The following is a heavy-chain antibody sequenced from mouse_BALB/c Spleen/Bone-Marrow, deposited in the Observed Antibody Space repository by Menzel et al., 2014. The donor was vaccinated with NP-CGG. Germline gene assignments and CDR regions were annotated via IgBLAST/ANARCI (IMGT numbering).Heavy chain of an antibody. D-gene: IGHD1-1*01. CDR2: IYPGNSDT. CDR3: TRFLYGSSFYYAMDY. CDR1: GYTFTSYW. V-gene: IGHV1-5*01. J-gene: IGHJ4*01. Sequence: EVKLVESGTVLARPGASVKMSCKASGYTFTSYWMHWVEQRPGQGLEWIGAIYPGNSDTSYNQKFKGKAKLTAVTSTSTAYMELSSLTNEDSAVYYCTRFLYGSSFYYAMDYWGQGTSVTVSS.